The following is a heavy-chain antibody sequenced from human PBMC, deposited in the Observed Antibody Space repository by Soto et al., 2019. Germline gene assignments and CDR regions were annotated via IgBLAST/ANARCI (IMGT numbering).Heavy chain of an antibody. V-gene: IGHV4-38-2*01. J-gene: IGHJ4*02. CDR1: GYSISSGYY. D-gene: IGHD6-19*01. CDR2: IYHSGST. CDR3: ARGYSSGWYIAPFDY. Sequence: SETLSLTGAVSGYSISSGYYWGWIRQRPGKGLEWIGSIYHSGSTYYNPSLKSRVTISVDTSKNQFSLKLSSVTAADTAVYYCARGYSSGWYIAPFDYWGQGTLVTVSS.